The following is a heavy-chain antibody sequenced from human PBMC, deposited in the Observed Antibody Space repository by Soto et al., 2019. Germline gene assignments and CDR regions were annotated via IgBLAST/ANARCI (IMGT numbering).Heavy chain of an antibody. V-gene: IGHV3-30*04. Sequence: SLRLSCAASGFTFSSYAMHWVRQAPGKGLEWVAVISYDGSNKYYADSVKGRFTISRDNSKNTLYLQMNSLRAEDTAVYYCARDGRLYSSSWYFDYWGQGTLVTVSS. CDR2: ISYDGSNK. J-gene: IGHJ4*02. D-gene: IGHD6-13*01. CDR3: ARDGRLYSSSWYFDY. CDR1: GFTFSSYA.